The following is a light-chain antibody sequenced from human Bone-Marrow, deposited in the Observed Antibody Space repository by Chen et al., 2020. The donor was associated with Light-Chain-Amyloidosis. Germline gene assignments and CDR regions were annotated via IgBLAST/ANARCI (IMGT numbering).Light chain of an antibody. CDR2: EVT. V-gene: IGLV2-14*01. CDR3: SSYTITNTLV. CDR1: SSDVGGDNH. J-gene: IGLJ1*01. Sequence: QSALTQPASVSGSPGQSITISCTGTSSDVGGDNHVSWYQQHPVKAPKLMIYEVTNRPSWVPDRFSGAKSDNTASLTISGLQTEDEAEYFCSSYTITNTLVFGSGTRVTVL.